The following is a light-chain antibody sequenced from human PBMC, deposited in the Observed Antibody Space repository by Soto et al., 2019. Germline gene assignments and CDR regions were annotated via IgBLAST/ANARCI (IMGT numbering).Light chain of an antibody. CDR3: QQSYSTPIT. V-gene: IGKV1-39*01. CDR1: QSISSY. J-gene: IGKJ5*01. Sequence: DIQTTQSPSSLSASVGDRVTITCRASQSISSYLNWYQQKPGKAPKLLIYAASSLQSGVPSRFSGSGSGTDFTLTISSLQLEDFATYYCQQSYSTPITFGQGTRLEIK. CDR2: AAS.